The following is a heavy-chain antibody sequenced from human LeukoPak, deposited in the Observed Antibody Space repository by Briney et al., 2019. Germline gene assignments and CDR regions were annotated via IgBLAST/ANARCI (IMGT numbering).Heavy chain of an antibody. J-gene: IGHJ4*02. V-gene: IGHV4-34*01. D-gene: IGHD2-8*01. Sequence: PSETLSLTCAVYGGSFSGYYWSWIRQPPGKGLEWIGEINHSGSTNYNPSLKSRVTISVDTSKNQFSLNLNSVTAADTAVYYCARGTVLMMYASLDSWGQGTLVTVSS. CDR1: GGSFSGYY. CDR2: INHSGST. CDR3: ARGTVLMMYASLDS.